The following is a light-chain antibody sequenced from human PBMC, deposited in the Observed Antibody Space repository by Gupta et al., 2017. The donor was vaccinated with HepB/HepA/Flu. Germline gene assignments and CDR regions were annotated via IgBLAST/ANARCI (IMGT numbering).Light chain of an antibody. CDR1: SGINVGAYN. J-gene: IGLJ3*02. CDR2: YKSDSDK. Sequence: QAVLTQPSSLSASPGASVSLTCTLRSGINVGAYNIYWFWQKPGSPPQYLLRYKSDSDKQRGSGVPSRFSGFKDDSANAGILLISGLQSEDDADYHCMIWHSHTWVLGGGTKLTVL. V-gene: IGLV5-45*02. CDR3: MIWHSHTWV.